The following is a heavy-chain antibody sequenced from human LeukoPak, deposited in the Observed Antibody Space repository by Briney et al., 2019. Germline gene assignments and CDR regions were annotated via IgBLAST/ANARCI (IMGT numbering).Heavy chain of an antibody. CDR2: ISYDGSNK. V-gene: IGHV3-30-3*01. Sequence: PGGSLRLSCAASGFTFSSYAMHWVRQAPGKGLEWVAVISYDGSNKYYADSVKGRFTISRGNSKNTLYLQMDSLRTEDPAVYYCARDLSWYQLLLDYWGQGTLVTASS. D-gene: IGHD2-2*01. CDR3: ARDLSWYQLLLDY. J-gene: IGHJ4*02. CDR1: GFTFSSYA.